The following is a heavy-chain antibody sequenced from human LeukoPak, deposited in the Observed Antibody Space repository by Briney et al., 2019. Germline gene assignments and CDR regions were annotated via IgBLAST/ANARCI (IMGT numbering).Heavy chain of an antibody. J-gene: IGHJ6*02. CDR3: ARVRWTYGMDV. Sequence: PSETLSLTCAVYGGSFSGYYWSWIRQPPGKGLEWMGEINHSGSTNYNPSLKSRVTISIDTSKNQFSLKLSSVTAADTAVYYCARVRWTYGMDVWGQGTTVTVSS. CDR2: INHSGST. D-gene: IGHD4-23*01. V-gene: IGHV4-34*01. CDR1: GGSFSGYY.